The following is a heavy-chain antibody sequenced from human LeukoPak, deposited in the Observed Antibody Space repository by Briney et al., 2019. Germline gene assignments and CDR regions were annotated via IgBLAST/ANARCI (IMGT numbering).Heavy chain of an antibody. CDR1: GGSFSGYY. J-gene: IGHJ1*01. Sequence: SETLSLTCAVYGGSFSGYYWSWIRQPPGKGLEWIGEINHSGSTNYNPSLKSRVTISVDTSKNQFSLKLSSVTAADTAVYYCARGPVGSSWYWSEYFQHWGQGTLVTVSS. V-gene: IGHV4-34*01. D-gene: IGHD6-13*01. CDR3: ARGPVGSSWYWSEYFQH. CDR2: INHSGST.